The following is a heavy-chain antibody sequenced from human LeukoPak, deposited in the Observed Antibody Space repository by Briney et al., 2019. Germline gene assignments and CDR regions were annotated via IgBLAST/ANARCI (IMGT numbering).Heavy chain of an antibody. CDR2: IYSSGST. CDR1: GFSVGNYY. CDR3: ARVLRGSFWALEY. V-gene: IGHV3-66*03. Sequence: PGGSLRLSCAASGFSVGNYYMSWVRQAPGKGLEWVSIIYSSGSTYYPDSVKGRFAISRDNSKNTLYLQMGSLKPEDMAMYYCARVLRGSFWALEYWGQGTLVTVSS. D-gene: IGHD6-13*01. J-gene: IGHJ4*02.